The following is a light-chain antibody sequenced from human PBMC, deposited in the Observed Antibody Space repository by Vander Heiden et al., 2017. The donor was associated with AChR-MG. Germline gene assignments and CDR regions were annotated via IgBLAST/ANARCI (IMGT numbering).Light chain of an antibody. CDR3: NSYTTTNTRWV. Sequence: QSALTQPASVSGSPAQSTTISCTGVSAAVGGYTLLSWYQQHDGKAPKLIIYDVSKRPSGVSSRFSGSKSGDTASLTISGLQAEDEANYYCNSYTTTNTRWVFGGGTKLTVL. J-gene: IGLJ3*02. V-gene: IGLV2-14*03. CDR1: SAAVGGYTL. CDR2: DVS.